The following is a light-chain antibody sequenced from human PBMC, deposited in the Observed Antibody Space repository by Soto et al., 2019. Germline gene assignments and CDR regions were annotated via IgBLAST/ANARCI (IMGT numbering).Light chain of an antibody. CDR1: QSVSSY. Sequence: EIVLTQSPATLSLSPGERATLSCRASQSVSSYLAWYQQTPGQAPRLLIYDASNRATGIPARFSGSGSGTDFTLTISSLEPEDFAVYYCQQRSNWPPDFGGGTKVEIK. V-gene: IGKV3-11*01. CDR3: QQRSNWPPD. CDR2: DAS. J-gene: IGKJ4*01.